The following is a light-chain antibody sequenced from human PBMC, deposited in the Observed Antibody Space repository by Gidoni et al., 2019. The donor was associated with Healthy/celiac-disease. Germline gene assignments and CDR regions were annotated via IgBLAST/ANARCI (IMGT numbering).Light chain of an antibody. CDR3: QSYDSSLSPQ. Sequence: QSVLTQPPSVSGAPGQRVTISCTGRSSNIGAGYDVHWYQQLPGTAPKLLIYGNSNRPSGVPDRFSGSKSGTSASLAITGLQAEDEADYYCQSYDSSLSPQFGGGTKLTVL. CDR2: GNS. J-gene: IGLJ2*01. CDR1: SSNIGAGYD. V-gene: IGLV1-40*01.